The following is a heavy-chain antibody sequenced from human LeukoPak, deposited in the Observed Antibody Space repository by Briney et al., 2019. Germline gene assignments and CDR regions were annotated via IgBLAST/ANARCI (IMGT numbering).Heavy chain of an antibody. Sequence: GGSLRLSCAASGFTFSSYAMSWVRQAPGKGLEWVSAISGSGGSTYYADSVKGRFTVSRDNAKNSLYLQMNSLRVEDTAVYYCASPAAGTNFDYWGQGTLVTVSS. CDR3: ASPAAGTNFDY. CDR2: ISGSGGST. V-gene: IGHV3-23*01. CDR1: GFTFSSYA. J-gene: IGHJ4*02. D-gene: IGHD6-13*01.